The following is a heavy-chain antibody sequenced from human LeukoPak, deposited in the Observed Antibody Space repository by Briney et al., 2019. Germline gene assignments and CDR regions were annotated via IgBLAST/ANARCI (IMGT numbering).Heavy chain of an antibody. CDR1: GGTFSSYA. CDR2: IIPILGIA. D-gene: IGHD6-19*01. V-gene: IGHV1-69*04. J-gene: IGHJ5*02. Sequence: GASVKVSCKASGGTFSSYAISWVRQAPGQGLEWMGRIIPILGIANYAQKFQGRVTITADKSTSTAYMELSSLRSEDTAVYYCAREDSSGWYWFDPXGXGTLVTVSS. CDR3: AREDSSGWYWFDP.